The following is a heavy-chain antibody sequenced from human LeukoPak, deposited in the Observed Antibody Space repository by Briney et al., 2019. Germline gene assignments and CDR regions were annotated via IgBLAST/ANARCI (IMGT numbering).Heavy chain of an antibody. CDR1: GFTFSSSY. V-gene: IGHV3-66*02. Sequence: GGSLRLSCAASGFTFSSSYMSWVRQAPGKGLEWVSVIYSGGSTYYADSVKGRFTISRDNSKNTLYLQMNSLGAEDTAVYYCARDALVPAALRSDAFDIWGQGTMVTVSS. J-gene: IGHJ3*02. D-gene: IGHD2-2*01. CDR3: ARDALVPAALRSDAFDI. CDR2: IYSGGST.